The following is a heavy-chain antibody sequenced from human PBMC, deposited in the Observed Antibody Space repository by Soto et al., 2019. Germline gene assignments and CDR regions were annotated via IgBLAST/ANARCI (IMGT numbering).Heavy chain of an antibody. CDR1: GYTFSRYG. Sequence: QVQLVQSGPEVKKPGASVKVSCKVSGYTFSRYGISWVRQAPGQGLEWMGWISGYNGNTNYTQNFQGRVTMTTETXTXXAYMELRSLRTDDTAVYYCARAPSIVVVTAYGMDVWGQGTTVTVSS. J-gene: IGHJ6*01. V-gene: IGHV1-18*01. CDR3: ARAPSIVVVTAYGMDV. D-gene: IGHD2-21*02. CDR2: ISGYNGNT.